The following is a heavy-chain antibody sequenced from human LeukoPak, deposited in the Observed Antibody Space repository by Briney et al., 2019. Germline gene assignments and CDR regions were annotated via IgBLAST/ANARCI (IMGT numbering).Heavy chain of an antibody. CDR2: ISYDGSNK. V-gene: IGHV3-30*18. CDR1: GFTVSSYG. Sequence: PGRSLRPSCAASGFTVSSYGMHWVRQAPGKGLEWVAVISYDGSNKYYADSVKGRFTISRDNYKNTLYLQMNSLRAEDTAVYYCAKDRASSGWYGSYYYYGIDVWGKGPTVTVSS. D-gene: IGHD6-19*01. J-gene: IGHJ6*04. CDR3: AKDRASSGWYGSYYYYGIDV.